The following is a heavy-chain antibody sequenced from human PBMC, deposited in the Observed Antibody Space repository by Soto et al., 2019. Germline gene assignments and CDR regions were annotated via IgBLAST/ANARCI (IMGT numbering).Heavy chain of an antibody. Sequence: QVTLKESGPVLVKPTETLTLTCTVSGLSLSNGRMGVSWIRQPPGKALEWLAHIFSNDDKSYSTSLRRRLTISKDPSRSQVVLTMTNMDPMDSATYFCALIKDCSRTDCYLASFDPWGQGTLVTVSS. J-gene: IGHJ5*02. D-gene: IGHD2-2*01. CDR3: ALIKDCSRTDCYLASFDP. CDR2: IFSNDDK. V-gene: IGHV2-26*01. CDR1: GLSLSNGRMG.